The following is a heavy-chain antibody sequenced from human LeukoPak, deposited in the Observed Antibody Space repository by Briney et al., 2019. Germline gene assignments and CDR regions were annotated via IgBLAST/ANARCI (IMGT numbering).Heavy chain of an antibody. V-gene: IGHV4-31*03. J-gene: IGHJ6*03. CDR2: IYYSGST. D-gene: IGHD3-3*01. CDR1: GGSISSGGYY. CDR3: ASQRYDFWSGIFYYYYYMDV. Sequence: SETLSLTCTVSGGSISSGGYYWSWIRQHPGKGLEWIGYIYYSGSTYYNPSLKSRVTISVDTSKNQFSLKLSSVTAADTAVYYCASQRYDFWSGIFYYYYYMDVWGKGTTVTVSS.